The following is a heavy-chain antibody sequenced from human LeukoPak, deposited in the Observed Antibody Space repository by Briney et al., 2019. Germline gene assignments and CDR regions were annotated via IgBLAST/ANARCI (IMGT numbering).Heavy chain of an antibody. J-gene: IGHJ4*02. CDR2: ISGSGGST. CDR1: GFTFSSYA. V-gene: IGHV3-23*01. D-gene: IGHD3-3*01. Sequence: GGSLRLSCAASGFTFSSYAMSWVRQAPGKGLEWVSAISGSGGSTYYADSVKGRFTISRDNSKNTLYLQMNSLRAEDTAVYYCAKGGFLEWLLFIFVYWSQGTLVTVSS. CDR3: AKGGFLEWLLFIFVY.